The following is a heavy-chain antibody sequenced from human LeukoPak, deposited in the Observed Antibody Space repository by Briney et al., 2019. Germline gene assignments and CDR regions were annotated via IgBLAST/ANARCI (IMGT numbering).Heavy chain of an antibody. D-gene: IGHD3-22*01. CDR3: AREMHYYDSSGEFQH. Sequence: GGSLRLSCAASGFTVSSNYMSWVRQAPGKGLEWVSVIHSGGSTYYADSVKGRFTISRDNSKNTLYLQMNSLRAEDTAVYYCAREMHYYDSSGEFQHWGQGTLVTVSS. V-gene: IGHV3-66*01. CDR1: GFTVSSNY. CDR2: IHSGGST. J-gene: IGHJ1*01.